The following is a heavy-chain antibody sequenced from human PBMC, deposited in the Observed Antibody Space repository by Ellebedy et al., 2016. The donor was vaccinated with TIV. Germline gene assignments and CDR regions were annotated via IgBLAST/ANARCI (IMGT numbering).Heavy chain of an antibody. D-gene: IGHD1-26*01. CDR1: GGSIDRGGIY. V-gene: IGHV4-31*03. CDR3: ARTSGTFYFDS. J-gene: IGHJ4*02. Sequence: SETLSLTXTVSGGSIDRGGIYWTWIRQHPGRSLEWLGYIYYTGSALYNPSLKSRLSISIDTSKNHFSLKLSSVTAADTALYYCARTSGTFYFDSWGQGTLVAVSS. CDR2: IYYTGSA.